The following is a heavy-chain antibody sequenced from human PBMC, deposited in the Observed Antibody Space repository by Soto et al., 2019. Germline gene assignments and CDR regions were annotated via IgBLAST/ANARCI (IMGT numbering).Heavy chain of an antibody. V-gene: IGHV4-34*01. CDR3: ARGRPITGTNWFDP. CDR1: GGSFSGYY. J-gene: IGHJ5*02. Sequence: SETLSLTCAVYGGSFSGYYWSWIRQPPGKGLEWIGEINHSGSTNYNPSLKSRVTISVDTSKNQFSLKLSSVTAADTAVYYCARGRPITGTNWFDPWGQGTLVTVSS. D-gene: IGHD1-7*01. CDR2: INHSGST.